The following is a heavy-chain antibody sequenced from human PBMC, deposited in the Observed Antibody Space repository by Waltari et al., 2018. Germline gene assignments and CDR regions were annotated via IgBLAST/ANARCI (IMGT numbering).Heavy chain of an antibody. V-gene: IGHV4-38-2*02. Sequence: QVQLQESGPGLVKPSETLSLTCAVSGYSISSGYYWGWIRQPPGKGLEWIGSIYHSGRTYYNPSLKSRVTISVDTSKKQFSLKLSSVTAADTAVYYCARELAWGSPLYYFDYWGQGTLVTVSP. J-gene: IGHJ4*02. CDR1: GYSISSGYY. D-gene: IGHD7-27*01. CDR2: IYHSGRT. CDR3: ARELAWGSPLYYFDY.